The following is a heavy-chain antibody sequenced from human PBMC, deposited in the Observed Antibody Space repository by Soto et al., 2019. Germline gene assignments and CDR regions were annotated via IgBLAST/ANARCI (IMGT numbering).Heavy chain of an antibody. D-gene: IGHD4-4*01. CDR2: INPSGGST. J-gene: IGHJ4*02. Sequence: ASVKVSCKASGYTFSTYYMHWVRQAPGQGYEWMGIINPSGGSTTYAQKFQGRATMTRDTSTTTVYKELSSLKSEDTAVYYCARYDYNGYYFDYWGQGTLVTVSS. CDR1: GYTFSTYY. CDR3: ARYDYNGYYFDY. V-gene: IGHV1-46*01.